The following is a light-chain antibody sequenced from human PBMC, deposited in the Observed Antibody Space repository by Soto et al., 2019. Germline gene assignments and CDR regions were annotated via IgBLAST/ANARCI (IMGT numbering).Light chain of an antibody. CDR1: QSVSSSS. V-gene: IGKV3-20*01. Sequence: EIVLTQSPGTLSLSPGERATLSCRASQSVSSSSLAWYQQKRGQAPRLLIHDASSRATGIPDRFSGSGSGTDFTLTISRLEPEDFAVYYCQQYNNWPQTFGQGTKVDIK. J-gene: IGKJ1*01. CDR3: QQYNNWPQT. CDR2: DAS.